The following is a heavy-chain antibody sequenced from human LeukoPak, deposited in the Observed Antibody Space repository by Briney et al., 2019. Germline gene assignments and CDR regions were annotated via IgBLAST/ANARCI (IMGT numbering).Heavy chain of an antibody. V-gene: IGHV3-33*07. J-gene: IGHJ1*01. D-gene: IGHD3/OR15-3a*01. CDR1: GFTFRASG. CDR2: IWNDGNKK. Sequence: GGSLRLSCAASGFTFRASGMSWVRQAPGKGLEWVAMIWNDGNKKNHADSVKGRFVISRDNSRDTLYLQMNSLRAEDTAVYYCAKGEFWTGQAEYFQHWGQGTLVTVSS. CDR3: AKGEFWTGQAEYFQH.